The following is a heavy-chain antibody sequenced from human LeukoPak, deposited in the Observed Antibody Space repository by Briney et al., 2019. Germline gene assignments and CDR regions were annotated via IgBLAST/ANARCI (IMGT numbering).Heavy chain of an antibody. CDR1: GFTVSSNY. CDR3: AREAVAAAGHFDY. D-gene: IGHD6-25*01. CDR2: VYSGGRT. J-gene: IGHJ4*02. Sequence: GGSLRLSCAASGFTVSSNYMSWVRKAPGKGLEWVSVVYSGGRTYYADSVKDRFTISKDNSKNTLYLQMNRLRAEDTAMYYCAREAVAAAGHFDYWGQGTLVTVSS. V-gene: IGHV3-53*01.